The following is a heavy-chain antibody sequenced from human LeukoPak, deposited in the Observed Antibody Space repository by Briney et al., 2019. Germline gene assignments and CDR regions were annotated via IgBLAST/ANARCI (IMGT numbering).Heavy chain of an antibody. CDR2: MSGDGRST. Sequence: GGSLRLSCAASGFTFNSYWMHWVRHAPGKGLVWVSRMSGDGRSTSYADSVKGRFTISRDNAKNTLYLQMDSLRGEDTAAYYCASGYYGSGSYLTPWGQGTLVTVSS. V-gene: IGHV3-74*01. D-gene: IGHD3-10*01. CDR1: GFTFNSYW. J-gene: IGHJ5*02. CDR3: ASGYYGSGSYLTP.